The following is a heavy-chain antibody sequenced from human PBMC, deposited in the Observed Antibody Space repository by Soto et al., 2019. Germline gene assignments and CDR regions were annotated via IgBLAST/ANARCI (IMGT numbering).Heavy chain of an antibody. D-gene: IGHD2-15*01. CDR1: GVTFSSYA. V-gene: IGHV3-64D*06. CDR3: AKGLVVVGYSFNYFDY. Sequence: GGSLRLSCSASGVTFSSYAFHWVRQAPGKGLEYVSAINHNGVSRYYADSVKGRFTISRDNSKNTLYLQMSRLRAEDTAVYYCAKGLVVVGYSFNYFDYWGKGTPVTVSS. CDR2: INHNGVSR. J-gene: IGHJ4*02.